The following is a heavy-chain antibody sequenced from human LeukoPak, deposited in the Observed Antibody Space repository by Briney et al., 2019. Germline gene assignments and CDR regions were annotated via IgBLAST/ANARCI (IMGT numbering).Heavy chain of an antibody. Sequence: GGSLRLSRAASGFTFSSYWMSWVRQAPGKGLEWISYISRISTTIHYADSVKGRFTISRDNVNNSLFLQMNSLRAEDTAVYYCARACNFCFTGADYWGQGSLVTVSS. D-gene: IGHD2-8*02. V-gene: IGHV3-48*01. CDR2: ISRISTTI. J-gene: IGHJ4*02. CDR1: GFTFSSYW. CDR3: ARACNFCFTGADY.